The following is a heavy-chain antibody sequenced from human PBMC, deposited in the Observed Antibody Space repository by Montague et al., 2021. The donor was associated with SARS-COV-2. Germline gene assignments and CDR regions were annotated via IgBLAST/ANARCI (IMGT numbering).Heavy chain of an antibody. CDR1: GDSISSANYQ. CDR2: ISHSGSA. D-gene: IGHD3-3*01. CDR3: ARQVGDFWTGFSVDS. V-gene: IGHV4-39*01. Sequence: SETLSLTCNVSGDSISSANYQWAWFRQPPGKGLQWVGSISHSGSAYYNPSLKSRLTISVDMSKRLFSLDVESVAVADTAFYYCARQVGDFWTGFSVDSWGQGTLVTVSS. J-gene: IGHJ4*02.